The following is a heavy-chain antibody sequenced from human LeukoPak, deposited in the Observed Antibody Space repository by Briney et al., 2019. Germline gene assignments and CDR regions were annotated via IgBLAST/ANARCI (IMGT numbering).Heavy chain of an antibody. V-gene: IGHV3-21*01. CDR1: GFTFSSYS. Sequence: GGSLRLSCAASGFTFSSYSMNWVRQAPGKGLEWVSSISSSSSSYIYYADSVKGRFTISRDNAKNSLYLQMNSLRAEDTAVYYCARGVIAAAAYYYGMDVWGKGTTVTVSS. CDR3: ARGVIAAAAYYYGMDV. J-gene: IGHJ6*04. CDR2: ISSSSSSYI. D-gene: IGHD6-13*01.